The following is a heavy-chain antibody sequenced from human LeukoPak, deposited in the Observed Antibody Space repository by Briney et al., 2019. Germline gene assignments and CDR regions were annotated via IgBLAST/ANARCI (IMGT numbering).Heavy chain of an antibody. CDR1: GFTFSRDW. Sequence: RGSLSLSCAASGFTFSRDWMHWVRQGPGKGLVWVSRMNSDGSTTNYADSVKGRFTISRDNAKNTLYLQMNSLRAEDTAVYYCVRALIGTSDHWGQGYLFTVSS. D-gene: IGHD2-21*01. J-gene: IGHJ4*02. CDR3: VRALIGTSDH. V-gene: IGHV3-74*01. CDR2: MNSDGSTT.